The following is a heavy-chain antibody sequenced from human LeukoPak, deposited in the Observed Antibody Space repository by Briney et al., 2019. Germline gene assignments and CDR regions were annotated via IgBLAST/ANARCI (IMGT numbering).Heavy chain of an antibody. V-gene: IGHV3-53*01. CDR1: GFIVSDNY. Sequence: GGSLRLSCAASGFIVSDNYMSWVRQTPGKGLEWVSVIYSDGSSYHVDSVKGRFTVSRDNSRNTLYLHMSGLRAEDTAIYYCAKMIVGAAQDNFDYWGQGTLVTVSS. D-gene: IGHD1-26*01. CDR3: AKMIVGAAQDNFDY. J-gene: IGHJ4*02. CDR2: IYSDGSS.